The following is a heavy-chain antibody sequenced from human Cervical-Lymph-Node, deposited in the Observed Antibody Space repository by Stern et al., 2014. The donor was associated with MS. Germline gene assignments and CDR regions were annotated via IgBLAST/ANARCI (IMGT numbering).Heavy chain of an antibody. D-gene: IGHD5-24*01. CDR2: IYHTCST. CDR1: GGSFTDYY. CDR3: ARGGRMASMFY. V-gene: IGHV4-4*09. J-gene: IGHJ4*02. Sequence: QVQLQESCPGLVKPLETLSLSCTVSGGSFTDYYWSCIRQPPGKGLEWIGNIYHTCSTHYSPSLKNRVIISIDKSNSQFSFRLTAVTASDTAVYFCARGGRMASMFYWGQGTLVTVSS.